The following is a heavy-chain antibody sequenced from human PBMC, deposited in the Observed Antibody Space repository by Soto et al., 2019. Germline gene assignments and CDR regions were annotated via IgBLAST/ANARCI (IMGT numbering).Heavy chain of an antibody. CDR3: AREIAVAGFLGYYYYGMDV. Sequence: ASVKVSCKASGYTFTSYGISWVRQAPGQGLEWMGWISAYNGNTNYAQKLQGRVTMTTDTSTSTAYMELRSLRSDDTAVYYCAREIAVAGFLGYYYYGMDVWGQGTTVT. V-gene: IGHV1-18*01. D-gene: IGHD6-19*01. CDR1: GYTFTSYG. CDR2: ISAYNGNT. J-gene: IGHJ6*02.